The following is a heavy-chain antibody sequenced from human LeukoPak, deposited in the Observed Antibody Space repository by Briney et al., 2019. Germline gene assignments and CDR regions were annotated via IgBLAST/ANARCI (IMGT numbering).Heavy chain of an antibody. CDR1: GGSISSGDYY. D-gene: IGHD1-26*01. CDR3: ARDGSSEWTHAFDI. Sequence: SETLSLTCTVSGGSISSGDYYWSWIRQPPGKGLEWIGYIYYSGSTYYNPSLKSRVTISVDTSKNQFSLKLSSVTAADTAVYYCARDGSSEWTHAFDIWGQGTMVTVSS. CDR2: IYYSGST. J-gene: IGHJ3*02. V-gene: IGHV4-30-4*01.